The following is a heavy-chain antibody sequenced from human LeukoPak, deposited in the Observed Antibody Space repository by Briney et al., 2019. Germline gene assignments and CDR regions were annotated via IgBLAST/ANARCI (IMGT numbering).Heavy chain of an antibody. J-gene: IGHJ4*02. Sequence: PSETLSLTCTVSGGSISSSSYYWGWIRQPPGKGLEWIGSIYYSGSTYYNPSLKSRVTISVDTSKNQFSLKLSSVTAADTAVYYCARGEESSGYYYGPGVAGLVRWGQGTLVTVSS. CDR2: IYYSGST. D-gene: IGHD3-22*01. CDR3: ARGEESSGYYYGPGVAGLVR. V-gene: IGHV4-39*07. CDR1: GGSISSSSYY.